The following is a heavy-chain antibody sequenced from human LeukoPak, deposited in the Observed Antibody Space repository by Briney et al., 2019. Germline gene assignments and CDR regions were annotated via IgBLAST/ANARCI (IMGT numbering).Heavy chain of an antibody. J-gene: IGHJ6*02. CDR3: AKDAPLTYYYYGMDV. CDR2: ISGGGGST. Sequence: GGSLRLSCAASGFTFSSYAMSWVRQAPGKGLEWVSAISGGGGSTYYADSVKGRFTISRDNSKSTLYLQMNSLRAEDTAVYYCAKDAPLTYYYYGMDVWGQGTTVTVSS. CDR1: GFTFSSYA. V-gene: IGHV3-23*01.